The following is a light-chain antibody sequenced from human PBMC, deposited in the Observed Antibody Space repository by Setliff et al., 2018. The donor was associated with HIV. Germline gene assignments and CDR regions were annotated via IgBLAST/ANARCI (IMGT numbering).Light chain of an antibody. V-gene: IGLV2-23*01. CDR2: EVT. Sequence: QSVLTQPASVSGSPGQSITISCTGTSSDVGSYKLVSWYQQHPGKAPKVMIYEVTKRPSGVSNRFSGSKSANTASLTISGLQAEDEADYHCCSYAGRRTLLFGGGTKVTVL. CDR1: SSDVGSYKL. CDR3: CSYAGRRTLL. J-gene: IGLJ2*01.